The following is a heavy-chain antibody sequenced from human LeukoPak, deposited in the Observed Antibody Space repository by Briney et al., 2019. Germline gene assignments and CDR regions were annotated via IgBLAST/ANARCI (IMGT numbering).Heavy chain of an antibody. D-gene: IGHD2-2*01. Sequence: ASVQVSCKASGYTFTGYYMHWVRQAPGQGLEWMGWINPNSGGTNYAQKFQGRVTMTRDTSISTAYMELSRLRSDDTAVYYCARDDCSSTSCYAGENWFDPWGQGTLVTVSS. CDR3: ARDDCSSTSCYAGENWFDP. CDR2: INPNSGGT. J-gene: IGHJ5*02. CDR1: GYTFTGYY. V-gene: IGHV1-2*02.